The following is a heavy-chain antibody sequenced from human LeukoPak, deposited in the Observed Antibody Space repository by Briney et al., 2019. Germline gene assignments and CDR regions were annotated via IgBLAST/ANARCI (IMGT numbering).Heavy chain of an antibody. CDR2: ISSDGNNY. CDR3: ARDATRGYSYGFPFDY. J-gene: IGHJ4*02. D-gene: IGHD5-18*01. CDR1: RFTFSSYA. Sequence: GRSLRLSCAASRFTFSSYAMHWVRQAPGKGLEWVAVISSDGNNYYYADSVKGRFTISRDNSKNTLYLQMNSLRAEDTAVYYCARDATRGYSYGFPFDYWGQGTLVTVSS. V-gene: IGHV3-30-3*01.